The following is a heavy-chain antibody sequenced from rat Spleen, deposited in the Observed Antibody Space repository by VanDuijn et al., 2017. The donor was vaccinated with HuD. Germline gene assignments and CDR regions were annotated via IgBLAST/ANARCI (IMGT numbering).Heavy chain of an antibody. CDR1: GFTFSNYG. CDR3: ATYNSGYYFDY. J-gene: IGHJ2*01. Sequence: EVQLVESGGGLVQPGRSLKLSCAASGFTFSNYGLHWIRQVPTKGLEWVASISPIGDITYYRDSVKGRFTSFRDNAKSTLYLQMDSLRSEDTATYYCATYNSGYYFDYWGQGVMVTVSS. CDR2: ISPIGDIT. V-gene: IGHV5-19*01. D-gene: IGHD4-3*01.